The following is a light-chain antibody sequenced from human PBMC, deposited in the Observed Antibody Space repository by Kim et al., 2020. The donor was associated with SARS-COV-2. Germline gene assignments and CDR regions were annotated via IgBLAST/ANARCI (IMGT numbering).Light chain of an antibody. Sequence: QPVLTQSPSASASLGASVKLTYTLSRGHSSNAIAWHQQQPEKGPRFLMKLNSDGSHTKGDGIPDRFSGSSSGTERYLTISSLQSEDEADYYCQTWGTGIHVFGGGTKLTVL. V-gene: IGLV4-69*01. CDR3: QTWGTGIHV. CDR1: RGHSSNA. CDR2: LNSDGSH. J-gene: IGLJ3*02.